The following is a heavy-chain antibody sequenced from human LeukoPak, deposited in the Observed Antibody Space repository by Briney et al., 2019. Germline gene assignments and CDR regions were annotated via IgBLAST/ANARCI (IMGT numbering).Heavy chain of an antibody. V-gene: IGHV3-53*01. CDR1: GFTVSSNY. CDR3: DYDSSGSLDY. CDR2: IYSGGST. J-gene: IGHJ4*02. D-gene: IGHD3-22*01. Sequence: GGSLRLSCAASGFTVSSNYMSWVRQAPGKGLEWVSVIYSGGSTYYADSVKGRFTISRDNSKNTLYLQMNSLKTEDTAVYYCDYDSSGSLDYWGQGTLVTVSS.